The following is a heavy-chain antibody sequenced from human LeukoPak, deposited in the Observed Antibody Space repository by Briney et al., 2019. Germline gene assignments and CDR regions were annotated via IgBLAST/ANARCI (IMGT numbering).Heavy chain of an antibody. J-gene: IGHJ4*02. CDR3: ARFLRSCSSTSCYARVFDY. D-gene: IGHD2-2*01. V-gene: IGHV4-31*03. Sequence: SETLSLTCTVSGGSISSGGYYWSWIRQHPGKGLEWIGYIYYSGSTYYNPSLKSRVTISVDTSKNQFSLKLSSVTAADTAVYYCARFLRSCSSTSCYARVFDYWGQETLVTVSS. CDR1: GGSISSGGYY. CDR2: IYYSGST.